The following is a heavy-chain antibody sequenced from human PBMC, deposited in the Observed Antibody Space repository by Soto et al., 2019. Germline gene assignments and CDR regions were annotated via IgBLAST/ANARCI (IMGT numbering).Heavy chain of an antibody. CDR2: IYHSGST. V-gene: IGHV4-4*02. CDR3: ARGREKRWLQLGGSDAFDI. D-gene: IGHD5-12*01. J-gene: IGHJ3*02. CDR1: GGSISSSNW. Sequence: QVQLQESGPGLVKPSGTLSLTCAVSGGSISSSNWWSWVRQPPGKGLEWIGEIYHSGSTNYNPSLKSRVTISVDKSKNQFSLKLSSVTAADTAVYYCARGREKRWLQLGGSDAFDIWGQGTMATVSS.